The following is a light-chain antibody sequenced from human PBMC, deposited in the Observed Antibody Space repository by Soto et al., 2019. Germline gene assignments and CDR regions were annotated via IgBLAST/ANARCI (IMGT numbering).Light chain of an antibody. CDR3: QQYNKWPWT. Sequence: IGMTQSPATLSVPPGERGTLSCRASQIVSNKLAWYQQTPGQNRRLLIYGASTRATGIKGRFSGTGCGKELNLNISRLQSEDFAVYYCQQYNKWPWTFGPGTKVEIK. CDR1: QIVSNK. J-gene: IGKJ1*01. CDR2: GAS. V-gene: IGKV3-15*01.